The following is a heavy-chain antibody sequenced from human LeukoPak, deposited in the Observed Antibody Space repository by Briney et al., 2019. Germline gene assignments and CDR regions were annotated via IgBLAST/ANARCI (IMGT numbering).Heavy chain of an antibody. V-gene: IGHV4-34*01. D-gene: IGHD1-26*01. Sequence: PSETLSLTCAVYGGSFSGYYWSWIRQPPGKGLEWIGEINHSGSTNYNPSLKSRVTISVDTSKNQFSLKLSSVTAADTAVYYCARDGSGSLKYYFDYWGQGTLVTVSS. CDR3: ARDGSGSLKYYFDY. J-gene: IGHJ4*02. CDR1: GGSFSGYY. CDR2: INHSGST.